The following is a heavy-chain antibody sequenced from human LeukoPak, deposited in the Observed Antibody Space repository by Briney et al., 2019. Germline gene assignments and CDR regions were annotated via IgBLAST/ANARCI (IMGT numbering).Heavy chain of an antibody. CDR2: IRYDGSTK. CDR3: ARELVVVAATPVYYYYGMAG. CDR1: GFTFSSYG. D-gene: IGHD2-15*01. V-gene: IGHV3-33*08. Sequence: PGGSLRLSCAASGFTFSSYGMHWVRQAPGKGLEWVAVIRYDGSTKYYADSVKGRFTISRDNAKNTLYLQMNRLTAEDTAVYYCARELVVVAATPVYYYYGMAGGGQG. J-gene: IGHJ6*01.